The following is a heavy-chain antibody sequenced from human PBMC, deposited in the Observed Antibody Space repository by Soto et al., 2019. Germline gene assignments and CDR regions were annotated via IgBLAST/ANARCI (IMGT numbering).Heavy chain of an antibody. D-gene: IGHD1-1*01. J-gene: IGHJ6*03. CDR1: GGSISSSSYY. CDR2: IYYSGST. Sequence: QLQLQESGPGLVKPSETLSLTCTVSGGSISSSSYYWGWIRQPPGKGLEWIGSIYYSGSTYYNPSLKSRVTISVDTSKNKFSLKLTSVTAADTAVYYCARGTTGTTGYYYMDVWGKGTTVTVSS. CDR3: ARGTTGTTGYYYMDV. V-gene: IGHV4-39*01.